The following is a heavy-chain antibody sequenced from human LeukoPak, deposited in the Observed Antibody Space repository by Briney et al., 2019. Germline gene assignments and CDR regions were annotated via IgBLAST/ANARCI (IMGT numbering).Heavy chain of an antibody. Sequence: PGGFLRLSCEASGFTFSRYDMSWVRQAPGKGLEWVSAISGSGVHTYYADSVKGRFTISRDNSRRTLYLQMDSLRAEDTAVYYCAKRDYGGNSGDYWGQGTLVTVSS. D-gene: IGHD4-23*01. CDR2: ISGSGVHT. CDR3: AKRDYGGNSGDY. CDR1: GFTFSRYD. J-gene: IGHJ4*02. V-gene: IGHV3-23*01.